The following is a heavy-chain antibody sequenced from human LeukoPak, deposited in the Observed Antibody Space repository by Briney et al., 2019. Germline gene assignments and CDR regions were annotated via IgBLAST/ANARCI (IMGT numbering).Heavy chain of an antibody. V-gene: IGHV3-7*01. Sequence: GGSLRLSCAASGFTFSSYWMSWVRQAPGKGLEWVANIKQDGSEKYYVDSVKGRFTMSRDNAKNSLYLQMNSLRAEDTAVYFCAGHYDSSGYRVDVFDIWGQGTMVTVSS. CDR1: GFTFSSYW. CDR2: IKQDGSEK. CDR3: AGHYDSSGYRVDVFDI. D-gene: IGHD3-22*01. J-gene: IGHJ3*02.